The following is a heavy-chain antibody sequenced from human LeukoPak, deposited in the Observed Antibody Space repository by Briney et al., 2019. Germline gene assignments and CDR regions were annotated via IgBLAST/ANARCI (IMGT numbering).Heavy chain of an antibody. V-gene: IGHV3-7*01. CDR2: IRQDGSVQ. CDR3: LVTTRSRGFDY. CDR1: GFTFSSYC. Sequence: GGSLRLSCAASGFTFSSYCMSWVRQAPGKGLEWVANIRQDGSVQNYVDSVKGRFTISRDNPKNSVYLQMSSLRAEDTAVYYGLVTTRSRGFDYWGQGTLVTVSS. D-gene: IGHD1/OR15-1a*01. J-gene: IGHJ4*02.